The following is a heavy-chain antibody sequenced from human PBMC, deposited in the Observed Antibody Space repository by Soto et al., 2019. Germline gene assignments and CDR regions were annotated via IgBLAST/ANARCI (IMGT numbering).Heavy chain of an antibody. CDR3: ARXERQQQRDY. V-gene: IGHV4-4*02. D-gene: IGHD6-25*01. CDR1: GDSISSSKW. Sequence: QVQLQESGPGLVKPSGTLSLTCAVSGDSISSSKWWSWVRQPPGKGLEWIGEIYHSGTTTYNPSLKSRVIISVDKSKNQFSLKVTSVTDADTAVYFCARXERQQQRDYWGQGTLVTVSS. CDR2: IYHSGTT. J-gene: IGHJ4*02.